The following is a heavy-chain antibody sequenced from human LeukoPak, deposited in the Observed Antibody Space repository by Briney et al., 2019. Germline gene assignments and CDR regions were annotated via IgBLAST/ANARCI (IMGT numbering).Heavy chain of an antibody. Sequence: GRSLRLSCAASGFTFSSYAMHWVRQAPGKGLEWVANMKGDGSEIHYVDSVKGRFTISRDNAKNSLYLQMNYLRAEDTAVYYCARPAYTAAYDLWGQGTMVTVSS. CDR3: ARPAYTAAYDL. V-gene: IGHV3-7*01. CDR1: GFTFSSYA. CDR2: MKGDGSEI. J-gene: IGHJ3*01. D-gene: IGHD3-16*01.